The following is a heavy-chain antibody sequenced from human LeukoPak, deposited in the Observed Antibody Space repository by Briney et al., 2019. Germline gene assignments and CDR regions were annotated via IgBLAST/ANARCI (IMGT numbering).Heavy chain of an antibody. D-gene: IGHD7-27*01. V-gene: IGHV3-30*18. J-gene: IGHJ4*02. CDR3: AEDKRVTGDELEGLDPFDY. Sequence: PGRSLRLSCAASGFTFSTHGMHWVRQAPGKGLEWVAVISFDGTNKYYADSVKGRFTISRDNSKNTLYLQMNSLRAEDTAVYYCAEDKRVTGDELEGLDPFDYWGQGTLVTVSS. CDR1: GFTFSTHG. CDR2: ISFDGTNK.